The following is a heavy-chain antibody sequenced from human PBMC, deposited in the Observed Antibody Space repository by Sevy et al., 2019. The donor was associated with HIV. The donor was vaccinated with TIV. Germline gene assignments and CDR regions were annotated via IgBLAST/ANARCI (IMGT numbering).Heavy chain of an antibody. Sequence: LSLTCAVYGGSFSGYYWSWIRQPPGKGLEWIGEINHSGSTNYNPSLKSRVTISVDTSKNQFSLKLSSVTAADTAVYYCARGRFSIDSYGYYYFDYWGQGTLVTVS. V-gene: IGHV4-34*01. CDR1: GGSFSGYY. D-gene: IGHD5-18*01. CDR3: ARGRFSIDSYGYYYFDY. J-gene: IGHJ4*02. CDR2: INHSGST.